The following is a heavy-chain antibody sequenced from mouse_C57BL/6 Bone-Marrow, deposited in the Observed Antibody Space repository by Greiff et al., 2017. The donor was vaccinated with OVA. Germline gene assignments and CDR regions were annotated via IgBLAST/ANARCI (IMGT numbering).Heavy chain of an antibody. CDR2: ISDGGSYT. D-gene: IGHD1-1*02. CDR3: ARRVGHYFDY. J-gene: IGHJ2*01. V-gene: IGHV5-4*03. Sequence: EVNLVESGGGLVKPGGSLKLSCAASGFTFSSYAMSWVRQTPEKRLEWVATISDGGSYTYYPDNVKGRFTISRDNAKNNLYLQMSHLKSEDTAMYYCARRVGHYFDYWGQGTTLTASS. CDR1: GFTFSSYA.